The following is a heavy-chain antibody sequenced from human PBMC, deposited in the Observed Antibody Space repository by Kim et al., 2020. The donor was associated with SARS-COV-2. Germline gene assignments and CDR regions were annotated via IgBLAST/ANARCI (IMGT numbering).Heavy chain of an antibody. V-gene: IGHV4-59*01. Sequence: PALQSRVTISVDTSKNQFSLKLSSVTAADTAVYYCARAVTRGSSWVGFDPWGQGTLVTVSS. J-gene: IGHJ5*02. CDR3: ARAVTRGSSWVGFDP. D-gene: IGHD6-13*01.